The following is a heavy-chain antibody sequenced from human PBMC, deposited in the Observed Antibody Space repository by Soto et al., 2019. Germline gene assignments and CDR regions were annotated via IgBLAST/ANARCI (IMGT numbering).Heavy chain of an antibody. Sequence: EAQLLESGGGLEHPGGSLRLSCTASGFTFSSYAMNWVRQAPGKGLEWVSGISGSGGSTYYADSVKGRFTISRDNSKNTLYLQMNSLRAEDTAVYYCAKGYDLSGYSRMDVWGQGTTVTVSS. J-gene: IGHJ6*02. CDR3: AKGYDLSGYSRMDV. V-gene: IGHV3-23*01. CDR2: ISGSGGST. D-gene: IGHD5-18*01. CDR1: GFTFSSYA.